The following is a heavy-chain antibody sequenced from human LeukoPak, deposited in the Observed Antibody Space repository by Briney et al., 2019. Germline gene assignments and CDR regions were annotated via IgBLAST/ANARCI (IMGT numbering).Heavy chain of an antibody. CDR2: IYPGASDT. D-gene: IGHD2-15*01. Sequence: GASLQISFKGSGSTFTNYWIGWVRPMPGKGLEWMGIIYPGASDTRYSPSFQGQVTISVDKSIATAYLQWRSLKASDTAMYYCARQHCSGGSCSCDSWGQGTLVTVSS. CDR3: ARQHCSGGSCSCDS. CDR1: GSTFTNYW. V-gene: IGHV5-51*01. J-gene: IGHJ4*02.